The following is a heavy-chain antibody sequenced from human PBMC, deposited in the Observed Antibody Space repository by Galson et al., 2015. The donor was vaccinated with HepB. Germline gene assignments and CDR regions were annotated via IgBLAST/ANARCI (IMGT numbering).Heavy chain of an antibody. J-gene: IGHJ4*02. D-gene: IGHD3-22*01. V-gene: IGHV1-69*06. CDR1: GGTFSSYA. CDR3: ARAPGVTMIVARYLHFDY. Sequence: SVKVSCKASGGTFSSYAISWVRQAPGQGLEWMGGIIPIFGTANYAQKFQGRVTITADKSTSTAYMELSSLRSEDTAVYYCARAPGVTMIVARYLHFDYWGQGTLVTVSS. CDR2: IIPIFGTA.